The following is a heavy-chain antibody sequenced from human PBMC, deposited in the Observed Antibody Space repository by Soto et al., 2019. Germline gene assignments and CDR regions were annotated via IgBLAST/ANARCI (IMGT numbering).Heavy chain of an antibody. CDR1: GGSISSGGYS. CDR2: IYHSGST. V-gene: IGHV4-30-2*01. CDR3: ARGTGWFDP. Sequence: LSLTCAVSGGSISSGGYSLSWIRQPPGKGLEWIGYIYHSGSTYYNPSLKSRVTISVDRSKNQFSLKLSSVTAADTAVYYCARGTGWFDPWGQGTLVTVSS. J-gene: IGHJ5*02.